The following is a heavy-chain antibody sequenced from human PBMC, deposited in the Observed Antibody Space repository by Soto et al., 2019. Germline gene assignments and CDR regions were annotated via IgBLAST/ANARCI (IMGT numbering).Heavy chain of an antibody. CDR2: IFSSGES. Sequence: GGSLRLSCAASGFTVSSTYMSWVRQAPGKGLEWVSIIFSSGESFYADSVKGRFTISRDSSDNTVYLQMNSLKAEDTAVYYCANWGKSGSDFWGQGTLVTVSS. CDR3: ANWGKSGSDF. D-gene: IGHD1-26*01. CDR1: GFTVSSTY. J-gene: IGHJ4*02. V-gene: IGHV3-53*01.